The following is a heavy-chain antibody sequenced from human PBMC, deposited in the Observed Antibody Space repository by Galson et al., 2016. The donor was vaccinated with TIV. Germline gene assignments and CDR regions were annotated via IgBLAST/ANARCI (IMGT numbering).Heavy chain of an antibody. CDR2: ICHTETT. V-gene: IGHV4-38-2*01. D-gene: IGHD3-22*01. CDR3: VRIGMLRESCSCYACPGIFDT. Sequence: SETLSLTCAVSGYSISSGYYWGWVRQPPGKGLEWLGNICHTETTYYNPSLESRVSISVDTSKNQFPLRLSSVTAADTAVYYCVRIGMLRESCSCYACPGIFDTWGQGILVTVSS. CDR1: GYSISSGYY. J-gene: IGHJ5*02.